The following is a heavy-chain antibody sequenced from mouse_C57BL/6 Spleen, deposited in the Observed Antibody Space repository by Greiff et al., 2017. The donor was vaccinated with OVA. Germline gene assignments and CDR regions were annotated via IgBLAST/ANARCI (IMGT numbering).Heavy chain of an antibody. CDR1: GYSITSGYY. J-gene: IGHJ3*01. Sequence: EVKLMESGPGLVKPSQSLSLTCSVTGYSITSGYYWNWIRQFPGNKLEWMGYISYDGSNNYNPSLKNRISITRDTSKNQFFLKLNSVTTEDTATYYCARGYDGYYGRFAYWGQGTLVTVSA. CDR3: ARGYDGYYGRFAY. CDR2: ISYDGSN. V-gene: IGHV3-6*01. D-gene: IGHD2-3*01.